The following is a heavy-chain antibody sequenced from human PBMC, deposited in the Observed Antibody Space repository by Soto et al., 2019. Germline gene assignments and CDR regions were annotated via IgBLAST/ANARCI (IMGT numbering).Heavy chain of an antibody. V-gene: IGHV3-21*01. CDR3: ARDSRGYGAHGGRYYYMDV. J-gene: IGHJ6*03. CDR2: ISSSSSYI. D-gene: IGHD4-17*01. Sequence: GGSLRLSCAASGFTFSSYSMNWVRQAPGKGLEWVSSISSSSSYIYYADSVKGRFTISRDNAKNSLYLQMNSLRAEDTAVYYCARDSRGYGAHGGRYYYMDVWGKGTTVTVSS. CDR1: GFTFSSYS.